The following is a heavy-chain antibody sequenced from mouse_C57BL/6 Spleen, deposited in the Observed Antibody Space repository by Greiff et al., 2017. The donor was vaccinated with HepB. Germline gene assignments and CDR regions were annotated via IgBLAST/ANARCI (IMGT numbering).Heavy chain of an antibody. Sequence: QVQLQQSGPGLVQPSQSLSITCTVSGFSLTSYGVHWVRQSPGKGLEWLGVIWSGGSTDYNAAFISRLSISKDNSKSQVFVKMNSLQADDTAIYYCARNEGITTVVEGYFDVWGTGTTVTVSS. CDR3: ARNEGITTVVEGYFDV. CDR2: IWSGGST. V-gene: IGHV2-2*01. CDR1: GFSLTSYG. D-gene: IGHD1-1*01. J-gene: IGHJ1*03.